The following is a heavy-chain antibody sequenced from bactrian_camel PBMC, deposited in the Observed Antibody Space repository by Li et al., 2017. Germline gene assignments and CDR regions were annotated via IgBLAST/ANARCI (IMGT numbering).Heavy chain of an antibody. V-gene: IGHV3S63*01. CDR3: ARGNLVPNY. Sequence: HVQLVESGGGLVQARGSLRLSCTTSGLTFTEYALAWFRQAEGKEREGLLCLQRSGESTYCTDSVKGRFTISRDNAKNTLYLQMNSLESEDMGTYYCARGNLVPNYWGQGTQVTVS. J-gene: IGHJ4*01. CDR2: LQRSGEST. CDR1: GLTFTEYA.